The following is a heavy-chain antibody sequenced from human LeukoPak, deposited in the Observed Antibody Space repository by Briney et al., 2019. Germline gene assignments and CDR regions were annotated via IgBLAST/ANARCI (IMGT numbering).Heavy chain of an antibody. J-gene: IGHJ4*02. D-gene: IGHD1-1*01. CDR1: GGSISSSNYY. V-gene: IGHV4-39*01. Sequence: KTSETLSLTCTVSGGSISSSNYYWGWIRQPPGKGLEWIGAIYYSGATYYNPSLKSRVTISVDTSKNEVSLKLSSVTVADTAVYYCAGNDFYYFDYWGQGTLVTVSS. CDR2: IYYSGAT. CDR3: AGNDFYYFDY.